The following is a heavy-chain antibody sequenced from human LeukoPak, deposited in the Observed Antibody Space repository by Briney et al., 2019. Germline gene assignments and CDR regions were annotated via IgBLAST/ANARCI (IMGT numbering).Heavy chain of an antibody. CDR1: GFTFSSYA. D-gene: IGHD3-9*01. Sequence: GGSLRLSCAASGFTFSSYAMHWVRQAPGKGLEWVAVISYDGSNKYYADSVKGRFTISRDNSKNTLYLQMNSLRAEDTAVYYCASEVFYYDILTGYGDYWGQGTLVTVSS. CDR3: ASEVFYYDILTGYGDY. V-gene: IGHV3-30-3*01. CDR2: ISYDGSNK. J-gene: IGHJ4*02.